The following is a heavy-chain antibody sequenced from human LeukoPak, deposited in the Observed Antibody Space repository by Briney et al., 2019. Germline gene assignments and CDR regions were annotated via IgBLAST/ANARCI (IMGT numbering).Heavy chain of an antibody. CDR2: IGIDSGNT. V-gene: IGHV3-11*06. Sequence: PGGSLRLSCAASGFTFSDYSMSWVRQAPGKGLEWISYIGIDSGNTNYADSVKGRFTISGDKAKNSLYLQMNSLRVEDTAVYYCARDYKYAFDNWGQGTLVTVSS. CDR1: GFTFSDYS. J-gene: IGHJ4*02. D-gene: IGHD5-24*01. CDR3: ARDYKYAFDN.